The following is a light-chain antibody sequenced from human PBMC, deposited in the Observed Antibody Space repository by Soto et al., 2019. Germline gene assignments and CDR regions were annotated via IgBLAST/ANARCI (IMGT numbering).Light chain of an antibody. CDR1: QSVSSN. V-gene: IGKV3-15*01. J-gene: IGKJ4*01. Sequence: EIVMTQSPATLSVAPGERATLSCRASQSVSSNLAWYQQKPGQAPRLLIYGASNRATGIPARFSGSGSGTEFPLTIRSLQSEDFAVYYCQQYNNWPLTFGGGTKVYIK. CDR2: GAS. CDR3: QQYNNWPLT.